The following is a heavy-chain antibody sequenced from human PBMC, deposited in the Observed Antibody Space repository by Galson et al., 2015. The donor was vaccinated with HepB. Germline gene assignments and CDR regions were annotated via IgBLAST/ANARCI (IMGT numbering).Heavy chain of an antibody. J-gene: IGHJ4*02. CDR1: GFTFSSYW. Sequence: SLRLSCAASGFTFSSYWMHWVRQAPGKGLVWVSRINSDGSSTSYADSVKGRFTISRDNAKNTLYLQMNSLRAEDTAVYYCARGGYFDWLYHLDYWGQGTLVTVSS. D-gene: IGHD3-9*01. CDR2: INSDGSST. V-gene: IGHV3-74*01. CDR3: ARGGYFDWLYHLDY.